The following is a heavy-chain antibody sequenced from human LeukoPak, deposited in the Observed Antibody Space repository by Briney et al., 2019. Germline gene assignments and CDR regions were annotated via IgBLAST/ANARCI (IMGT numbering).Heavy chain of an antibody. D-gene: IGHD2-15*01. Sequence: GRSLRLSCAASGFTFSSYGMHWVRQAPGKGLEWVAVISYDGSNKYYADSVKGRFTISRDNSKNTLYLQMNSLRAEDTAVYYCASAFRYCSGGSCYGGVAFDIWGQGTMVTVSS. V-gene: IGHV3-30*03. CDR1: GFTFSSYG. CDR2: ISYDGSNK. CDR3: ASAFRYCSGGSCYGGVAFDI. J-gene: IGHJ3*02.